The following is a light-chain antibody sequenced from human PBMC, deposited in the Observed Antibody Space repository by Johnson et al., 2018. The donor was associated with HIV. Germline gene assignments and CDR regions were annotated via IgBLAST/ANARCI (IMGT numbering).Light chain of an antibody. CDR2: DNN. V-gene: IGLV1-51*01. CDR1: SSNIGNNY. Sequence: QSVLTQPPSVSAAPGQKVTISCSGSSSNIGNNYVSWYQQFPGTAPKLLIYDNNKRPSGIPDRFSGSKSGTSATLAIPGLQTGDEAEYYCGTWDSSLSAYNYVFGIGTKVTVL. CDR3: GTWDSSLSAYNYV. J-gene: IGLJ1*01.